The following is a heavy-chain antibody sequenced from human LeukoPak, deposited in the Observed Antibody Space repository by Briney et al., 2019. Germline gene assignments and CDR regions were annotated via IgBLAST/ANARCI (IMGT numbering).Heavy chain of an antibody. CDR1: DDSISRSNYY. V-gene: IGHV2-5*02. CDR2: IYWDDDK. CDR3: ARTWIPSGFDP. Sequence: TLPLTCTVSDDSISRSNYYWGWIRQPPGKALEWLALIYWDDDKRYSPSLKSRLTITKDTSKNQVVLTMTNMDPVDTATYYCARTWIPSGFDPWGQGTLVTVSS. D-gene: IGHD5-12*01. J-gene: IGHJ5*02.